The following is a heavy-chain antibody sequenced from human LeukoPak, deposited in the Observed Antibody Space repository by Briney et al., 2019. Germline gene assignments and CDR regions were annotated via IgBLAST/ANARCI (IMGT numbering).Heavy chain of an antibody. CDR2: IYYSGST. D-gene: IGHD3-10*01. CDR3: ARGAPHYYGSGRVGLDV. V-gene: IGHV4-59*01. J-gene: IGHJ6*02. Sequence: SETLSLTCTVSGGSISNYYWSWIRQPPGRGLEWIGYIYYSGSTNYNPSLKSRVTISVDTSKNQFSLKLNSVTAADTAVYYCARGAPHYYGSGRVGLDVWGQGTTVTVSS. CDR1: GGSISNYY.